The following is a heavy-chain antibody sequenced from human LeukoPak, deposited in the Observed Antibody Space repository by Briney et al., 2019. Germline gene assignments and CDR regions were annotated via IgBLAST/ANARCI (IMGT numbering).Heavy chain of an antibody. V-gene: IGHV1-69*02. J-gene: IGHJ4*02. CDR1: GGTFGSFT. D-gene: IGHD1-26*01. CDR2: IIPMLNIV. CDR3: TKRVASTI. Sequence: SVKVSCKASGGTFGSFTVQWVRQAPGQGLEWMGRIIPMLNIVNYAQKFQDRIIITADKSANIVSLELSSLRSQDTAIYYCTKRVASTIWGQGTLVAVSS.